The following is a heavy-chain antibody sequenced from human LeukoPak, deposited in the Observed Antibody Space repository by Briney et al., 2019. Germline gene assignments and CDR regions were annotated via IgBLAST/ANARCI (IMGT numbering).Heavy chain of an antibody. CDR2: IIPIFGTA. V-gene: IGHV1-69*13. CDR1: GYTFTSYD. CDR3: ARVALTDTTPLDY. Sequence: GASVKVSCKASGYTFTSYDINWVRQAPGQGLEWMGGIIPIFGTANYAQKFQGRVTITADESTSTAYMELSSLRSEDTAVYYCARVALTDTTPLDYWGQGTLVTVSS. D-gene: IGHD1-1*01. J-gene: IGHJ4*02.